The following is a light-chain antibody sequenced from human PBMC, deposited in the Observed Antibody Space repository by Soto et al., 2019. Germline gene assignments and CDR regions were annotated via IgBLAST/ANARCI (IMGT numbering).Light chain of an antibody. Sequence: DMVITQSPDSLIVSLGERATINCKSSQSVLYSSNNKNYLAWYQQKPGQPPKLLIYWASTRESGVPDRFSGSGSGTDFTLTISSLQAEDVAVYYCQQYYSTPRTFGQGTKVDIK. J-gene: IGKJ1*01. CDR3: QQYYSTPRT. CDR1: QSVLYSSNNKNY. CDR2: WAS. V-gene: IGKV4-1*01.